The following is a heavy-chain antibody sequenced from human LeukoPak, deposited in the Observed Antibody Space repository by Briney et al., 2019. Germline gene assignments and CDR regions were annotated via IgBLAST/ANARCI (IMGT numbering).Heavy chain of an antibody. Sequence: GASVKVSCEASGYAFTSYDINWVRQAPGQGLEGMGWMNPNSGNTVYAQKFQGRVTMTRNTSISTAYMELSSLRSEDTAVYYCARSYGSGSYEFDYWGQGTLVTVSS. D-gene: IGHD3-10*01. CDR2: MNPNSGNT. CDR1: GYAFTSYD. V-gene: IGHV1-8*01. J-gene: IGHJ4*02. CDR3: ARSYGSGSYEFDY.